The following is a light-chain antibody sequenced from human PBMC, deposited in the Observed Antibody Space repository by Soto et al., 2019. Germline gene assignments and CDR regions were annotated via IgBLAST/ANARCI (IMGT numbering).Light chain of an antibody. Sequence: EIVMTQSPATLSLSPGEGASLACRASQNISTYLASYQQRPGQVPRLLIYGVSKRAPAIPPRFSGSGSGTDFTLSVSGLETEDFATYYCQQRTNSPPWTFGQGTKVDIK. CDR2: GVS. CDR1: QNISTY. V-gene: IGKV3-11*01. CDR3: QQRTNSPPWT. J-gene: IGKJ1*01.